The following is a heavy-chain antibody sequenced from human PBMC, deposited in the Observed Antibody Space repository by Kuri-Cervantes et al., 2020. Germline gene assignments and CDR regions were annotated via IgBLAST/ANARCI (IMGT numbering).Heavy chain of an antibody. CDR3: AKDQEGYSSGWTPDY. Sequence: GGSLRLSCAASGFTFSSYGMHWVRQAPGKGLEWVAVIWYDGSNKYYADSVKGRFTISRDNSKNTLYLQMNSLRAEDTAVYYCAKDQEGYSSGWTPDYWGQGTLVTVSS. V-gene: IGHV3-30*02. D-gene: IGHD6-19*01. CDR1: GFTFSSYG. J-gene: IGHJ4*02. CDR2: IWYDGSNK.